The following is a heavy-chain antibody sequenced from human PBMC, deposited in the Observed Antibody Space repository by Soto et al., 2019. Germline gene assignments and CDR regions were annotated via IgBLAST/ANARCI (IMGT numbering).Heavy chain of an antibody. CDR2: IYYSGST. CDR3: ARDAAYYDFWSGPDYYYYGMDV. Sequence: PSETLSLTCTVSGGSISSGGYYWGWIRQHPGKGLEWIGYIYYSGSTYYNPSLKSRVTISVDTSKNQFSLKLSSVTAADTAVYYCARDAAYYDFWSGPDYYYYGMDVWGQGTTVTVSS. J-gene: IGHJ6*02. D-gene: IGHD3-3*01. V-gene: IGHV4-31*03. CDR1: GGSISSGGYY.